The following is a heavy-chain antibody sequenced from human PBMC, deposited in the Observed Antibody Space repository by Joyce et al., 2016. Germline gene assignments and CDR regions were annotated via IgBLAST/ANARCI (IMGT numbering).Heavy chain of an antibody. Sequence: QVYLVESGGGVVQPGRSLRLSCTGSQFALRTNNIHWVRRAPGKGLEWVAFISHDGMKTEYAGSGKGRATISRDDSTNTVVLQMDSLSADDTALYYCASQRSRAGNGRFLYYYYGMDVWGQGTTVTVSS. CDR1: QFALRTNN. CDR3: ASQRSRAGNGRFLYYYYGMDV. CDR2: ISHDGMKT. J-gene: IGHJ6*02. V-gene: IGHV3-30*03. D-gene: IGHD6-19*01.